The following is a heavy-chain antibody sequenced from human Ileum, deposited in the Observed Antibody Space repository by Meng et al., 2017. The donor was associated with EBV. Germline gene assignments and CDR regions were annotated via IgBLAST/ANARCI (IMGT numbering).Heavy chain of an antibody. J-gene: IGHJ4*02. CDR2: IYHSGST. CDR3: ASFPPPGKQWLVTDY. Sequence: GQLQESGPGLVRASGTLSLTCSVSGCSISSSNWWSWVRQPPGKGLEWIGEIYHSGSTNYNPSLKSRVTISVDKSKNQFSLKLSSVTAADTAVYYCASFPPPGKQWLVTDYWGQGTLVTVSS. V-gene: IGHV4-4*02. CDR1: GCSISSSNW. D-gene: IGHD6-19*01.